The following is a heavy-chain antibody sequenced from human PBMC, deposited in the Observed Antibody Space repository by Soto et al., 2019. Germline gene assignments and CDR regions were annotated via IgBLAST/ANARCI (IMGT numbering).Heavy chain of an antibody. V-gene: IGHV6-1*01. J-gene: IGHJ4*02. CDR1: GDSVASNSAA. Sequence: HVQLQQSGPGLVKPSQTLSLTCAISGDSVASNSAAWNWIRQSPSRGLEWLGRTYYRSKWYNEYARAVKSRIRINPDTYKNHFSLQLNYVTPEDTAVYYLARDSSNDAHYRDYWGQGTLVTVSS. D-gene: IGHD4-4*01. CDR3: ARDSSNDAHYRDY. CDR2: TYYRSKWYN.